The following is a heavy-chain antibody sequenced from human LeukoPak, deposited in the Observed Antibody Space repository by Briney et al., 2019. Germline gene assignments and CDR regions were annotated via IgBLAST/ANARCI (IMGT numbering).Heavy chain of an antibody. J-gene: IGHJ5*02. CDR3: ARNYDSSGYGYNWFDH. D-gene: IGHD3-22*01. V-gene: IGHV3-21*01. Sequence: GGSLRLSCAPSGFTFNNYSMNWVRQAPRKGLEWFSSITGSSNFIYYADSVKGRFTISRDNAKNSLHLQMNSLRAEDTAVYYCARNYDSSGYGYNWFDHWGQGTLVTVSS. CDR2: ITGSSNFI. CDR1: GFTFNNYS.